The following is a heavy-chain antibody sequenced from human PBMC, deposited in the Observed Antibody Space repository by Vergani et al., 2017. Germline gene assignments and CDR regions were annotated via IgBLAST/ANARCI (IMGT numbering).Heavy chain of an antibody. CDR1: GFTFSSYE. D-gene: IGHD2-2*01. CDR3: ARVPGYCSSTSCYAYYYMDV. Sequence: EVQLVESGGGLVQPGGSLRLSCAASGFTFSSYEMNWVRQAPGKGLEWVSYIISSGSTIYYADSVKGRFTISRDNAKNSLYLQMNSLRAEDTAVYYCARVPGYCSSTSCYAYYYMDVWGKGTTVTVSS. V-gene: IGHV3-48*03. CDR2: IISSGSTI. J-gene: IGHJ6*03.